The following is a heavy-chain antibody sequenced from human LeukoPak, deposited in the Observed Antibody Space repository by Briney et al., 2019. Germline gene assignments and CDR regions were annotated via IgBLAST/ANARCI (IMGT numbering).Heavy chain of an antibody. Sequence: SETLSLTCTVSGGSINNYYWSWIRQPPGKGLEWIGYIYYSGSTNYNPSLKSRVTISVDTSKNQFSLKLSSVTAADTAVYYCARGTYDFWSPQRLTRFDPWGQGTLVTVSS. J-gene: IGHJ5*02. D-gene: IGHD3-3*01. CDR2: IYYSGST. CDR1: GGSINNYY. CDR3: ARGTYDFWSPQRLTRFDP. V-gene: IGHV4-59*12.